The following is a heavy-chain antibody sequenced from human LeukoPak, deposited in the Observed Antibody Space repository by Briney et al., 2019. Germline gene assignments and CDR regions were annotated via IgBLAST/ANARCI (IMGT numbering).Heavy chain of an antibody. CDR1: GGSFSGYY. D-gene: IGHD6-13*01. Sequence: SETLSLTCAVYGGSFSGYYWSWIRQPPGKGLEWIGEINHSGSTNYNPSLKSRVTISVDTSKNQFSLKLSSVTAADTAVYYCARGGGSWYYFDYWGQGTLVTVPS. J-gene: IGHJ4*02. V-gene: IGHV4-34*01. CDR3: ARGGGSWYYFDY. CDR2: INHSGST.